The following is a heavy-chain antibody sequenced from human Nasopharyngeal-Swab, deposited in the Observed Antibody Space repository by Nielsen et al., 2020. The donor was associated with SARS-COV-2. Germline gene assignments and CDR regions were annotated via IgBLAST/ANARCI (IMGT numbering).Heavy chain of an antibody. J-gene: IGHJ3*02. CDR3: ARGVVSGSYGSLTDAFEI. D-gene: IGHD1-26*01. CDR2: IIPIFDTA. Sequence: SVKVSCKASGGTFSSYATSWVRQAPGQGLEWMGGIIPIFDTANYAQKFQGRVTITADSSPSTAYMELSSLRSEDTAVYYCARGVVSGSYGSLTDAFEIWGQGTMVTVSS. CDR1: GGTFSSYA. V-gene: IGHV1-69*06.